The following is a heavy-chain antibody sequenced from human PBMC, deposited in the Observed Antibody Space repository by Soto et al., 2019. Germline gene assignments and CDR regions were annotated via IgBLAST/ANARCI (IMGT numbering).Heavy chain of an antibody. Sequence: QGQLVQSGVEVKKPGASVKVSCKASGYTFSRYGISWVRQAPGQGLEWMGWISGYNGDTNYAQKFQGRVTMTIDTSTNTAYMELRTLTSDDTAVYYCAKNDQPPYYYYGMDVWGQGTTVSVSS. V-gene: IGHV1-18*01. CDR1: GYTFSRYG. CDR2: ISGYNGDT. CDR3: AKNDQPPYYYYGMDV. J-gene: IGHJ6*02.